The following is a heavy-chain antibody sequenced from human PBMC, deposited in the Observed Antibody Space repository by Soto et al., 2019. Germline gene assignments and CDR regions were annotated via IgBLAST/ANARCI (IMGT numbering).Heavy chain of an antibody. CDR3: ARGAGVGTIRNAFDI. Sequence: ETLSLTCGVYGGSFSGYYWSWIRQPPGKGLEWIGEINHGGSTNYNPSLKSRVTISVDTSKNHFSLKLSSVTAADTAVYYCARGAGVGTIRNAFDIWGQGTMVTVS. J-gene: IGHJ3*02. V-gene: IGHV4-34*01. CDR2: INHGGST. CDR1: GGSFSGYY. D-gene: IGHD5-12*01.